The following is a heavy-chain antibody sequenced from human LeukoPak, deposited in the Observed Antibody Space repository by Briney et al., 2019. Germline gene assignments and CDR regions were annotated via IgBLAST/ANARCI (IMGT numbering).Heavy chain of an antibody. J-gene: IGHJ6*02. CDR3: ARDWLWFGELLTD. CDR1: GDSFTSVTDY. CDR2: ADYSGGT. D-gene: IGHD3-10*01. Sequence: SETLSLTCTVSGDSFTSVTDYWAWIRQPPGKGLEWIATADYSGGTYYNPSLERRIAISADMSKSQISRQLTSVTGADTAVYYCARDWLWFGELLTDWGQGTTVTVSS. V-gene: IGHV4-39*07.